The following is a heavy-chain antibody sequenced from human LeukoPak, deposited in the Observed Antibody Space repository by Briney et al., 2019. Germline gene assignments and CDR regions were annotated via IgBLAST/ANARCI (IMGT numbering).Heavy chain of an antibody. CDR3: ARVSVGATSDY. J-gene: IGHJ4*02. CDR2: ISSSGSTI. Sequence: GGSLRLSCAASGFTFSSYEMSWIRQAPGKGLEWVSYISSSGSTIYYADSVKGRFTISRDNAKNSLYLQMNSLRAEDTAVYYCARVSVGATSDYWGQGTLVTVSS. V-gene: IGHV3-48*03. CDR1: GFTFSSYE. D-gene: IGHD1-26*01.